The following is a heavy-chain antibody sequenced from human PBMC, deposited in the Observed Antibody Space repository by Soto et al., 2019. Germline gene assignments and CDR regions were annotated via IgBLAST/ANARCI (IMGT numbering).Heavy chain of an antibody. D-gene: IGHD3-3*01. V-gene: IGHV3-9*01. Sequence: GGSLRLSCAASGFTFDDYAMHWVRQAPGKGLEWVSGISWNSGSIGYADSVKGRFTISRDNAKNSLYLQMNSLRAEDTALYYCAKDPLIFGVVIKRSSVIPYYFDYWGQGTLVTVSS. CDR1: GFTFDDYA. CDR3: AKDPLIFGVVIKRSSVIPYYFDY. J-gene: IGHJ4*02. CDR2: ISWNSGSI.